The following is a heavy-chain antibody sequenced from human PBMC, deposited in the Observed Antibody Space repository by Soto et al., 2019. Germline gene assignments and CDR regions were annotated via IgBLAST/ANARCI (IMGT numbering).Heavy chain of an antibody. D-gene: IGHD6-6*01. V-gene: IGHV2-5*01. CDR3: ARGIATRPVFAFDV. CDR1: GFSLTTSGVG. CDR2: IYWSGDE. J-gene: IGHJ3*01. Sequence: QYTLMESGPTLVKPTQTLTLTCSFSGFSLTTSGVGVGWVRQPPGKALEWLAHIYWSGDEHYRQSLKSRLSITNDTSKNHVVLTMTNMDPVDTATYYCARGIATRPVFAFDVWGQGTVVTVSS.